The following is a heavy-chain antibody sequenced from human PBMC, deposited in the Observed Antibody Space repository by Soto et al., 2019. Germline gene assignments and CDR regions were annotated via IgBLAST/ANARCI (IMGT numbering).Heavy chain of an antibody. D-gene: IGHD6-19*01. CDR3: ARGGDMEEAVAKSEYYYGMDL. CDR1: GATFSNYA. V-gene: IGHV1-69*13. J-gene: IGHJ6*02. Sequence: SVKISCKASGATFSNYAFSWVRQAPGQGPEWMGGIIPIFGTPNYAQKFQTRLTITADESTSTAYMELSSMRSEDNAVYYCARGGDMEEAVAKSEYYYGMDLWGQGHRVT. CDR2: IIPIFGTP.